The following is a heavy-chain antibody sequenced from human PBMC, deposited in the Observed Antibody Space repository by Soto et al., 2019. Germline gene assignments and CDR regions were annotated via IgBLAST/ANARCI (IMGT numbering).Heavy chain of an antibody. V-gene: IGHV2-26*04. CDR3: AWGVQDGNWFDP. Sequence: QVTLKESGPVLVKPTETLTLTCTVSGFSLSNARMGVSWIRQPPGKALEWLAHIFSNDEKSYSTSLKSRLTISKDTSKSQVVLTMTNMDPVDTATYYCAWGVQDGNWFDPWGQGTLVTVSS. CDR1: GFSLSNARMG. CDR2: IFSNDEK. J-gene: IGHJ5*02.